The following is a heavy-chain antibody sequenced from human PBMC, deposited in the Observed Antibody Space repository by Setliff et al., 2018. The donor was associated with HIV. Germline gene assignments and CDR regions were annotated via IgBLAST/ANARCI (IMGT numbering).Heavy chain of an antibody. D-gene: IGHD3-22*01. CDR1: GGSISSSNW. CDR2: IYYSGST. V-gene: IGHV4-4*02. Sequence: SSETLSLTCAVSGGSISSSNWWSWVRQPPGKVLEWIGYIYYSGSTYYNPSLKSRLTISVVTSKNQFSLKLKYVTAADTAVYYCARGLPSYYYESSGSLGWFDPWGQGTLVTVSS. CDR3: ARGLPSYYYESSGSLGWFDP. J-gene: IGHJ5*02.